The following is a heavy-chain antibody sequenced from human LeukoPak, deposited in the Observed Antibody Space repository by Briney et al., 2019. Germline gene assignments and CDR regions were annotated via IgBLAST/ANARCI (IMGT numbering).Heavy chain of an antibody. V-gene: IGHV3-33*01. CDR1: GITFRRYW. CDR2: IWYDGSNK. D-gene: IGHD4-17*01. Sequence: GALGLSLAGAGITFRRYWMQRGRQGPGKGLEWVAVIWYDGSNKYYADSVKGRFTISRDNSKNTLYLQMNSLRAEDTAVYYCGTGPLGYWGQGTLVNVSS. CDR3: GTGPLGY. J-gene: IGHJ4*02.